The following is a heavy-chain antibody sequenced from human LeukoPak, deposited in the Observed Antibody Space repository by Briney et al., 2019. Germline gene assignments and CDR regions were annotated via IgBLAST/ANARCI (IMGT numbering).Heavy chain of an antibody. CDR2: LDPSDSYT. CDR1: GYSFTSYW. Sequence: GESLKISCKGSGYSFTSYWISWVRQMPGKGLEWMGRLDPSDSYTNYSPSFQGHVTISADKSISTAYLQWSSRKASDTAMYYCARRSCSSTSCYADPFGYWGQGTLVTVSS. J-gene: IGHJ4*02. V-gene: IGHV5-10-1*01. CDR3: ARRSCSSTSCYADPFGY. D-gene: IGHD2-2*01.